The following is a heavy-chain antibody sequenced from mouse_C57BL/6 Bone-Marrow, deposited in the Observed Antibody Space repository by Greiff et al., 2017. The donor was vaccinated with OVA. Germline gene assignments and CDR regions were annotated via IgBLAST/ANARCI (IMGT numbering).Heavy chain of an antibody. CDR2: IYPGGGYT. Sequence: QVQLQQPGAELVKPGASVKLSCKASGYTFTNYWIGWAKQRPGHGLEWIGDIYPGGGYTNYNEKFKGKATLTADKSSSTAYMQFSSLTSEDSAIYYCARGPPWYFDVWGTGTTVTVSS. CDR1: GYTFTNYW. J-gene: IGHJ1*03. CDR3: ARGPPWYFDV. V-gene: IGHV1-63*01.